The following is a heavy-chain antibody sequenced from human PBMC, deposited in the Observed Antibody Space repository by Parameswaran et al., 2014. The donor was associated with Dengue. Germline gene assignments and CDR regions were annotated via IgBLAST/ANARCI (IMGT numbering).Heavy chain of an antibody. V-gene: IGHV4-30-2*01. CDR2: IYHSGST. Sequence: WIRQPPGKGLEWIGYIYHSGSTYYNPSLKSRVTISVDRSKNQFSLKLSSVTAADTAVYYCARVKEDDFWSMPDYWGQGTLVTVSS. D-gene: IGHD3-3*01. J-gene: IGHJ4*02. CDR3: ARVKEDDFWSMPDY.